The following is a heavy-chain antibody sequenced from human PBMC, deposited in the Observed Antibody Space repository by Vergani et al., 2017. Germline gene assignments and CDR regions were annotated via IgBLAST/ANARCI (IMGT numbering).Heavy chain of an antibody. CDR2: IKSTFDRGTT. CDR1: GFSFRNAW. D-gene: IGHD2-21*01. CDR3: TTDPRDCGDGSCYWLRDHHYYGMDV. V-gene: IGHV3-15*07. Sequence: EVQLVESGGGIVKPGGSLRLSCVASGFSFRNAWMNWVRRTPGKGLEWVGRIKSTFDRGTTDYAAAVKGRFTISRDDSKNTLFLQMNGLKTEDIGVYYCTTDPRDCGDGSCYWLRDHHYYGMDVWGQGTTVTISS. J-gene: IGHJ6*02.